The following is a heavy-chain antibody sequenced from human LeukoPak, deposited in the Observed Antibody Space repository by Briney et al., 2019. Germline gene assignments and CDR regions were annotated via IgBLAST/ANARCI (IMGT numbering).Heavy chain of an antibody. CDR3: ARDLSSTSNWELDY. V-gene: IGHV1-2*06. CDR2: INPNSGGT. D-gene: IGHD7-27*01. CDR1: GYTFTAYF. J-gene: IGHJ4*02. Sequence: ASVKDSCKASGYTFTAYFMHWVRQAPGQGLEWMGRINPNSGGTNYAQEFQGRVTMTRDTSISTAYMELSGLRSDDTAVYYCARDLSSTSNWELDYWGQGTLVTVSS.